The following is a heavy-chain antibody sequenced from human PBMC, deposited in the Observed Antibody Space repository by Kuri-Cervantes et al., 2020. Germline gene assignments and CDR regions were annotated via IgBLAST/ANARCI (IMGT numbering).Heavy chain of an antibody. CDR2: IYYSGST. J-gene: IGHJ5*02. V-gene: IGHV4-31*03. Sequence: SETLSLTCTVSGGSISSSSYYWGWIRQPPGKCLEWIGYIYYSGSTYYNPSLKSRVTISVDTSKNQFSLKLSSVTAADTAVYYCARGSDRGVKHWFDPWGQGNLVTVSS. CDR1: GGSISSSSYY. D-gene: IGHD3-10*01. CDR3: ARGSDRGVKHWFDP.